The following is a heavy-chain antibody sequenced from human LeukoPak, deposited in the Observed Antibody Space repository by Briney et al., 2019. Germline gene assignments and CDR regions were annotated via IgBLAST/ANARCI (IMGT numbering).Heavy chain of an antibody. CDR3: ARQRGRDEHVDLVDY. V-gene: IGHV4-39*01. J-gene: IGHJ4*02. CDR2: IYYSGST. Sequence: SETLSLTCTVSGGSISSSSYYWGWIRQPPGKGLEWIGSIYYSGSTYYNPSLKSRVTISVDTSKNQFSLKLSSVTAADTAVYYCARQRGRDEHVDLVDYWGQGTLVTVSS. D-gene: IGHD1-26*01. CDR1: GGSISSSSYY.